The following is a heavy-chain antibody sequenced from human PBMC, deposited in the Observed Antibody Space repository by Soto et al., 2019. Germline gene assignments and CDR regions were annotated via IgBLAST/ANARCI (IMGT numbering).Heavy chain of an antibody. Sequence: QVQLVESGGGVVQPGRSLRLSCAASGFTFSSYAMHWVRQAPGKGLEWVAVISYDGSNKYYADSVKGRFTISRDNSKNTVYLQMNGLGAKGTAVYYCARGRESIITFGGVINGVMGAFDIWGQGTMVTVSS. CDR2: ISYDGSNK. J-gene: IGHJ3*02. D-gene: IGHD3-16*02. V-gene: IGHV3-30-3*01. CDR1: GFTFSSYA. CDR3: ARGRESIITFGGVINGVMGAFDI.